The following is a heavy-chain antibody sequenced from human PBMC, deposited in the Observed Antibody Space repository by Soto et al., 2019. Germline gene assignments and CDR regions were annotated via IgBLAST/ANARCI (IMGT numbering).Heavy chain of an antibody. Sequence: SETLSLTCAVYGGSFSGNYWSWIRQPPGKGLEWIGEINHSGSTNYNPSLKSRVTISVDTSKNQFSLKLSSVTAADTAVYYCARGLFLVVVPAASYGMDVWGQGTTVT. CDR2: INHSGST. D-gene: IGHD2-2*01. CDR1: GGSFSGNY. J-gene: IGHJ6*02. V-gene: IGHV4-34*01. CDR3: ARGLFLVVVPAASYGMDV.